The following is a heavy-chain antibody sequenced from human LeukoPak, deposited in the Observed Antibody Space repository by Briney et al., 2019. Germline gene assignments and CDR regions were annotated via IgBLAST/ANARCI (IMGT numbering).Heavy chain of an antibody. Sequence: SETLSLTCTVSGGSISSYYWSWIRQPAGKGLEWIGRIYTSGSTNYNPSLKSRVTMSVDTSKNQFSLQLNSVTPEDTAVYYCARSNSGHFDYWGQGALVTVSS. V-gene: IGHV4-4*07. CDR1: GGSISSYY. CDR3: ARSNSGHFDY. D-gene: IGHD5-12*01. CDR2: IYTSGST. J-gene: IGHJ4*02.